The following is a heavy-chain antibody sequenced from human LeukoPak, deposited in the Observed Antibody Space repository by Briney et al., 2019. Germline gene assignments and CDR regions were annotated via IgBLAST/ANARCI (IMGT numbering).Heavy chain of an antibody. D-gene: IGHD6-13*01. V-gene: IGHV1-69*05. CDR2: IIPIFGTA. CDR1: GGTFSSYA. J-gene: IGHJ5*02. Sequence: GSSVKVSCKASGGTFSSYAISWVRQAPGQGLEWMGGIIPIFGTANYAQKFQGRVTITTDESTSTAYMELSSLRSEDTAVYYCARDQGLPAAGTEGWFDPWGQGTLVTVSS. CDR3: ARDQGLPAAGTEGWFDP.